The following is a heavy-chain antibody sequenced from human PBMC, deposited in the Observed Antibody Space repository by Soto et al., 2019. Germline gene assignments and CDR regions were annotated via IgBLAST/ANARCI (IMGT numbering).Heavy chain of an antibody. CDR1: GFTFSSYA. Sequence: QVQLVESGGGVVQPGRSLRLSCAASGFTFSSYAMHWVRQAPGKGLEWVAVISYDGSNKYYADSVKGRFTISRDNSKNTLYLQMNSLRAEDTAVYYWARESGYDSSGYYPPPLDYWGQGTLVTVSS. J-gene: IGHJ4*02. CDR2: ISYDGSNK. CDR3: ARESGYDSSGYYPPPLDY. D-gene: IGHD3-22*01. V-gene: IGHV3-30-3*01.